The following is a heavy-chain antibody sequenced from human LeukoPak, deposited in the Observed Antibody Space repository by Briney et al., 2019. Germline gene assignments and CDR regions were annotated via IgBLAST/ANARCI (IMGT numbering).Heavy chain of an antibody. CDR1: GYSFATYF. CDR2: IYPGDADT. Sequence: GESLKISCKGSGYSFATYFIGWVRQVPGKGLEWMGMIYPGDADTRYSPSFQGQVTISADKSISTAYLQWSSLKASETAIYFCARLGLMRYCSGGNCHPDYWGQGTLVTVSS. V-gene: IGHV5-51*01. CDR3: ARLGLMRYCSGGNCHPDY. J-gene: IGHJ4*02. D-gene: IGHD2-15*01.